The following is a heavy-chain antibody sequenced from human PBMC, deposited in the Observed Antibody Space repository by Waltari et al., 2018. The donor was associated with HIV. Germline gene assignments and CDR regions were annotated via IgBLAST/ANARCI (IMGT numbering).Heavy chain of an antibody. J-gene: IGHJ6*02. D-gene: IGHD6-19*01. Sequence: QVQLVQSGAEVKKPGASVKVSCKASGYTFTSYYMHWVRQAPGQGLEWMGIINPSGGSTSYAQKFQGRVTMTRDTSTSTVYMELSSLRSEDTAVYYCARAPGRAVAGTSYRNYYDGMDVWGQGTTVT. CDR1: GYTFTSYY. V-gene: IGHV1-46*01. CDR2: INPSGGST. CDR3: ARAPGRAVAGTSYRNYYDGMDV.